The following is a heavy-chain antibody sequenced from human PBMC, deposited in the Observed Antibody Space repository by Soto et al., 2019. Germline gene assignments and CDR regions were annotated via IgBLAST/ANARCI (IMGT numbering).Heavy chain of an antibody. Sequence: EVQLVESGGGLVQPGGSLGLSCAASGFSFSSHSMKWVRQAPGKGLEWVSYISSSGSTIYYADSVKGRFTISRDKAKNSLYRQMNSRGDDDTAVYYCARGRGYCGGTDCYLDYWGQGALVTVSS. CDR1: GFSFSSHS. CDR2: ISSSGSTI. V-gene: IGHV3-48*02. CDR3: ARGRGYCGGTDCYLDY. J-gene: IGHJ4*02. D-gene: IGHD2-21*01.